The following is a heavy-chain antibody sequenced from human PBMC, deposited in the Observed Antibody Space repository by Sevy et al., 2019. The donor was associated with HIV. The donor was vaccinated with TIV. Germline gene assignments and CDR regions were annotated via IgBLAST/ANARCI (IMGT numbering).Heavy chain of an antibody. D-gene: IGHD1-1*01. Sequence: GGSLRLSCAASGFTFSIYTMSWVRQAPGKGLEWVATLYFGGGKIYYADSVKGRFTISRDNSKNTMYLQMDNLRADDTAVYYCAREGRSGPHDYWGQGTLVTVSS. CDR1: GFTFSIYT. CDR2: LYFGGGKI. J-gene: IGHJ4*02. CDR3: AREGRSGPHDY. V-gene: IGHV3-23*01.